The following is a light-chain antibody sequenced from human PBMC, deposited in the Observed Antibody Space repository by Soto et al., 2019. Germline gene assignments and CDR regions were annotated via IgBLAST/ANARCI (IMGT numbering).Light chain of an antibody. J-gene: IGKJ4*01. CDR1: QDINNF. V-gene: IGKV1-27*01. CDR3: QKYNSAPLT. Sequence: DIQMTQSPSSLSASVGDRVTITCRASQDINNFLAWYQQSPGKVPKLLIYGASTLHSGVPSRFSGSGSGTDFTLTISSLQPEHVVTYYCQKYNSAPLTLGGGTKVDI. CDR2: GAS.